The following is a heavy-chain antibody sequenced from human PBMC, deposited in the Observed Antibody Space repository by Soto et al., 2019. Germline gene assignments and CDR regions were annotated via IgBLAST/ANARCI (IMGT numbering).Heavy chain of an antibody. Sequence: PGGSLRLSCAASGFTFSSDSMNWVRQAPGNGLEWVSYISSSSSTIYYADSVKGRFTISRDNAKNSLYLQMNSLRAEDTAVYYCARAVTTVHYYYYYMDVWGKGTTVTVSS. J-gene: IGHJ6*03. D-gene: IGHD4-17*01. CDR3: ARAVTTVHYYYYYMDV. CDR2: ISSSSSTI. CDR1: GFTFSSDS. V-gene: IGHV3-48*01.